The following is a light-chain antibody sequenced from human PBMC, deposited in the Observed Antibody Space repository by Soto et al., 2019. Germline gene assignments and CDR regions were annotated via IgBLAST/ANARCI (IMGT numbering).Light chain of an antibody. Sequence: DIQLTQSPSTLAATAGDGVTITCRASQSISSWLAWYQQKPGKAPKLLIYDASNLESGVPSRFSGSGSGTEFTLTISNLQPDDFATYYCQHYGGMWAFGQGTKVDIK. J-gene: IGKJ1*01. CDR2: DAS. V-gene: IGKV1-5*01. CDR3: QHYGGMWA. CDR1: QSISSW.